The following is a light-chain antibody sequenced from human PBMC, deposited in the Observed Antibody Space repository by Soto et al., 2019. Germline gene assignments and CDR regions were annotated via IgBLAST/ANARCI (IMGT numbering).Light chain of an antibody. V-gene: IGKV3-11*01. Sequence: EIVMTQSPATLSVSPGERATLSCRASQSVSSSLAWYQQKPGQAPRLLIYGASNRATGLPARFSGSGSGTDFTLTINSREPEDFAVYYCQQRSNWPPITFGQGTRLEIK. CDR2: GAS. J-gene: IGKJ5*01. CDR3: QQRSNWPPIT. CDR1: QSVSSS.